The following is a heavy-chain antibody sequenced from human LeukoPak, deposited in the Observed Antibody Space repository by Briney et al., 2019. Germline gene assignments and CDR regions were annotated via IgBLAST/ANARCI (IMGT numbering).Heavy chain of an antibody. CDR1: GGSISSCY. J-gene: IGHJ4*02. CDR3: ARLKEYYDFWSGYYLHYFDY. Sequence: SETLSLTCTVSGGSISSCYWSWIRQPPGKGLEWIGYIYYSGSTNYNPSLKSRVTISVDTSKNQFSLKLSSVTAADTAVYYCARLKEYYDFWSGYYLHYFDYWGQGTLVTVSS. CDR2: IYYSGST. D-gene: IGHD3-3*01. V-gene: IGHV4-59*08.